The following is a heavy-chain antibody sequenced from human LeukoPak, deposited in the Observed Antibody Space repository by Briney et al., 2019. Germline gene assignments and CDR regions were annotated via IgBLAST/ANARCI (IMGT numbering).Heavy chain of an antibody. CDR2: IYYSGST. D-gene: IGHD3-10*01. J-gene: IGHJ4*02. Sequence: SETLSLTCTVSGGSISSYYWSWIRQPPGKGLEWIGYIYYSGSTNYNPSLKSRVTISVDTSKNQFSLKLSSVTAADTAVYYCARVPPQAMVRGVIWYYFDYWGQGTLVTVSS. CDR3: ARVPPQAMVRGVIWYYFDY. CDR1: GGSISSYY. V-gene: IGHV4-59*01.